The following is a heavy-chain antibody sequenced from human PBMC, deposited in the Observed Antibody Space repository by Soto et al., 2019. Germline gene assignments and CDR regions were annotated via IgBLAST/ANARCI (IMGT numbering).Heavy chain of an antibody. J-gene: IGHJ6*02. CDR2: ISSSSSYI. CDR3: ASLPVVITNLDYYGMDV. CDR1: GFTFSSYS. Sequence: LRLSCAASGFTFSSYSMNWVRQAPGKGLEWVSSISSSSSYIYYADSVKGRFTISRDNAKNSLYLQMNSLRAEDTAVYYCASLPVVITNLDYYGMDVWGQGTTVTVSS. D-gene: IGHD3-22*01. V-gene: IGHV3-21*01.